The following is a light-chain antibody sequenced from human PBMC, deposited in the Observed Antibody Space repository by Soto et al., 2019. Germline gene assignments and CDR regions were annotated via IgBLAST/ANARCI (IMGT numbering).Light chain of an antibody. CDR1: SSAVGSYDL. V-gene: IGLV2-23*03. CDR2: EGT. CDR3: SSYAGTGPVVA. Sequence: QSVLTQPASVSGSPGQWITISCTGTSSAVGSYDLVSWYQQHPGKVPKLIIYEGTKRPSGVSDRFSGSNSANTASLTISGLQPEDEGDYYCSSYAGTGPVVAFGGGTKLTVL. J-gene: IGLJ2*01.